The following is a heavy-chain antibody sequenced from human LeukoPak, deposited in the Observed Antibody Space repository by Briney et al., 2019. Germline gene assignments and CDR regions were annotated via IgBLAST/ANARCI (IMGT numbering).Heavy chain of an antibody. CDR1: GGSISSGDYY. CDR3: ARYVWGSYPTFEDY. D-gene: IGHD3-16*02. V-gene: IGHV4-30-4*02. CDR2: IYYSGST. Sequence: SETLSLTCTVSGGSISSGDYYWSWIRQPPGKGLEWIGYIYYSGSTHYNPSLKSRVTISVDTSKNQFSLKLSSVTAADTAVYFCARYVWGSYPTFEDYWGQGTLVAVSS. J-gene: IGHJ4*02.